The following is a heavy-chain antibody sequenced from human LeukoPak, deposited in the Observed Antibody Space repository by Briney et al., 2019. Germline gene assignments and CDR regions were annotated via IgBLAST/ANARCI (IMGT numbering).Heavy chain of an antibody. CDR3: ASPNAPTYCSSTSCRQGPLGH. Sequence: SESLSLTCTVSGGSISSSSYYWGWIRQPPGKGLEWIGSIYYSGSTYYNPSLKSRVTISVDTSKNQFSLKLSSVTAADTAVYYCASPNAPTYCSSTSCRQGPLGHWGQGTLVTVSS. J-gene: IGHJ1*01. V-gene: IGHV4-39*01. CDR2: IYYSGST. CDR1: GGSISSSSYY. D-gene: IGHD2-2*01.